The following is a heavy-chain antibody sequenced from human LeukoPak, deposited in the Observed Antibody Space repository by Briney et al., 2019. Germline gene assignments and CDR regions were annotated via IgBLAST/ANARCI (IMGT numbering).Heavy chain of an antibody. V-gene: IGHV1-2*02. CDR2: INPKSGGT. J-gene: IGHJ3*02. CDR3: ARGPRIAIFGVVMANDAFDI. CDR1: GYTFTDYF. D-gene: IGHD3-3*01. Sequence: ASVKVSCKASGYTFTDYFMNWVRQAPGQGLEWMGWINPKSGGTVYAQKFQGRVTMPRDTSSSTAYMELSRLRFDDTVVYYCARGPRIAIFGVVMANDAFDIWGQGTMVTVSS.